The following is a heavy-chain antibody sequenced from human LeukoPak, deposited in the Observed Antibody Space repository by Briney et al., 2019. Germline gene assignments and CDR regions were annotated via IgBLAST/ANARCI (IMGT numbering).Heavy chain of an antibody. CDR1: GFTFSDYY. V-gene: IGHV3-11*01. CDR3: ARAGDGSGSYWRY. Sequence: PGGSLRLSCAASGFTFSDYYMTWIRQAPGKGLEGISYISSSGSAIYYSDSVKGRFTISRDNAKNSLYLQMNSLRAEDTAVYYCARAGDGSGSYWRYWGRGTLVTVSS. D-gene: IGHD3-10*01. J-gene: IGHJ4*02. CDR2: ISSSGSAI.